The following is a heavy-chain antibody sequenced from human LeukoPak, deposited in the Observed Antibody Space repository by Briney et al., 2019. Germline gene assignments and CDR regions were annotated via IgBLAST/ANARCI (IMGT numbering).Heavy chain of an antibody. J-gene: IGHJ3*02. V-gene: IGHV4-59*08. CDR1: GGPISSYY. Sequence: PSETLSLTCTVSGGPISSYYWSWIRQPPGKGLEWIGYIYYSGSTNYNPSLKSRVTISVDTSKNQFSLKLSSVTAADTAVYYCARHARWEAVAGTGAFDIWGQGTMVTVSS. CDR3: ARHARWEAVAGTGAFDI. CDR2: IYYSGST. D-gene: IGHD6-19*01.